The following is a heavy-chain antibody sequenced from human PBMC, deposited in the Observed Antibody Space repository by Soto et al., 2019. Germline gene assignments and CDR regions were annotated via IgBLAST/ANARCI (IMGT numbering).Heavy chain of an antibody. CDR2: IWYDGSNK. Sequence: GGSLRLSCAASGFTFSSYGMHWVRQAPGKGLEWVAVIWYDGSNKYYADSVKGRFTISRDNSKNTLYLQMNSLRAEDTAVYYCARDLIYSSSWYEEGGLFDYWGQGTLVTVSS. J-gene: IGHJ4*02. D-gene: IGHD6-13*01. CDR3: ARDLIYSSSWYEEGGLFDY. CDR1: GFTFSSYG. V-gene: IGHV3-33*01.